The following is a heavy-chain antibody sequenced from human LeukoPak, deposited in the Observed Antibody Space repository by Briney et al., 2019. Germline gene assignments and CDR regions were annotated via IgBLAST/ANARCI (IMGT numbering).Heavy chain of an antibody. CDR1: GFTFSSYW. V-gene: IGHV3-74*01. D-gene: IGHD6-13*01. CDR2: INSDGSNT. Sequence: GGSLRLSCAASGFTFSSYWMHWVRQAPGKGLVWVSRINSDGSNTNYADSVKGRFTISRGNAENTLYFQMNSLRAEDTAVYYCARKAAGLTFDYWGQGTLVTVSS. CDR3: ARKAAGLTFDY. J-gene: IGHJ4*02.